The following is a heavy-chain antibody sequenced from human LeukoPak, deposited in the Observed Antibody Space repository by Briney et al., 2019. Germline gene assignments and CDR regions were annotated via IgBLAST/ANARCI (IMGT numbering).Heavy chain of an antibody. CDR3: ARHVAAAGPYPYAFEI. D-gene: IGHD6-13*01. CDR2: IYTTGSI. V-gene: IGHV4-4*09. CDR1: GGSFSGYY. Sequence: SETLSLTCAVYGGSFSGYYWSWIRQPAGKGLEWIGHIYTTGSISYNPSLKSRVTISLDTSKNQFSLKLRSVTAADTALYYCARHVAAAGPYPYAFEIWGQGTMVTVSS. J-gene: IGHJ3*02.